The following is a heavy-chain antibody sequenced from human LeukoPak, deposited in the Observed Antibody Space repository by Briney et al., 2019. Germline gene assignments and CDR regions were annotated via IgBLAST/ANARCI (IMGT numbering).Heavy chain of an antibody. J-gene: IGHJ4*02. Sequence: SETLSLTCTVSGGSISSYYWSWIRQPPGKGLEWIGYIYYSGSTNYNPSLKSRVTISVDTSKNQFSLKLSSVTAADTAVYYCARDRNWNSPVYFDYWGQETLVTVSS. CDR2: IYYSGST. V-gene: IGHV4-59*01. CDR3: ARDRNWNSPVYFDY. CDR1: GGSISSYY. D-gene: IGHD1-7*01.